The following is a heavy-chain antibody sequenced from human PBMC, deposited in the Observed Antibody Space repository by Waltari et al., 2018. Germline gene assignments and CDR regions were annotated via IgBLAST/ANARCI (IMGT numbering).Heavy chain of an antibody. CDR3: ARERSSGYYRPYYYMDV. J-gene: IGHJ6*03. Sequence: QVQLQESGPGLVKPSQTLSLTCTVSGCSTSRGSSYWSWIRQPAGKGLECIGRIYTSGSTNYNPSLKSRVTISVDTSKNQFSLKLSSGTAADTAVYYCARERSSGYYRPYYYMDVWGKGTTVTVSS. CDR2: IYTSGST. CDR1: GCSTSRGSSY. D-gene: IGHD3-22*01. V-gene: IGHV4-61*02.